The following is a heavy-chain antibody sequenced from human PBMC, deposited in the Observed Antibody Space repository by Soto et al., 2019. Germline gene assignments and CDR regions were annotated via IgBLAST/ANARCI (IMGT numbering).Heavy chain of an antibody. CDR1: GGSFSGYS. CDR2: INHSGST. D-gene: IGHD3-22*01. J-gene: IGHJ4*02. CDR3: ARGATPTLNSSGYIDY. V-gene: IGHV4-34*01. Sequence: SETLSLTCAVYGGSFSGYSWSWIRQPPGKGLEWIGEINHSGSTNYNPSLKSRVTISVDTSKDQFSLKRSSVTAADTAVYYCARGATPTLNSSGYIDYWGQGTLVTVSS.